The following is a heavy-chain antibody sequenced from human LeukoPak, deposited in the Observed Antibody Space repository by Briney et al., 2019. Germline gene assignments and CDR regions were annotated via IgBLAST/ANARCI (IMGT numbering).Heavy chain of an antibody. CDR2: ISWDGGST. D-gene: IGHD1-26*01. CDR3: AKDGSSTEGGFD. CDR1: GFTFDDYA. V-gene: IGHV3-43D*03. J-gene: IGHJ4*02. Sequence: GGSLRLSCAASGFTFDDYAMHWVRQAPGKGLEWVSLISWDGGSTYYADSVKGRFTISRDNSKNSLYLQMNSLRAEDTALYYCAKDGSSTEGGFDWGQGTLVTVSS.